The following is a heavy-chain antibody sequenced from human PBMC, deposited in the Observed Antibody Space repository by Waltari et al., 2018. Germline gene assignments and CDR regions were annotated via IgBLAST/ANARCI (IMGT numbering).Heavy chain of an antibody. J-gene: IGHJ5*02. V-gene: IGHV1-69*01. Sequence: QVQLVQSGAEVKKPGSSVKVSCKASGGTFSSYAISWVRQAPGQGLEWMGGIIPIFGTENYAQKCQGRVTITADESTSTAYMELSSLRSEDTAVYYCARGVADIPAHNWFDPWGQGTLVTVSS. D-gene: IGHD3-3*01. CDR2: IIPIFGTE. CDR1: GGTFSSYA. CDR3: ARGVADIPAHNWFDP.